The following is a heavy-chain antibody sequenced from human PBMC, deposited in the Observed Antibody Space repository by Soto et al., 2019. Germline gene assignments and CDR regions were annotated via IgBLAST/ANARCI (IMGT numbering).Heavy chain of an antibody. CDR2: ISSIGVAT. CDR1: GFTFSIHE. Sequence: GGSLRLSCAASGFTFSIHEMNWVRQAPGKGLEWVSYISSIGVATYYADSVKGRFTISRDNAKNSLYLQMNSLRAEDTAVYYCEREGRVGGIDYWGQGTPVTVS. CDR3: EREGRVGGIDY. D-gene: IGHD6-19*01. J-gene: IGHJ4*02. V-gene: IGHV3-48*03.